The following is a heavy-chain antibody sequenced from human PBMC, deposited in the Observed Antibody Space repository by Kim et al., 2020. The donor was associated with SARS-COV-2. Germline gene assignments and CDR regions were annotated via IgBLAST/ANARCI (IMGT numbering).Heavy chain of an antibody. CDR1: GFTFSSYT. CDR3: ARPREYPYWYFDL. V-gene: IGHV3-64*01. Sequence: GGSLRLSCAASGFTFSSYTMHWVRQAPGKGLQYVSAISSNGGSTYYANSVKGRFTISRDNSKNTLFLQMGSLRAEDMAVYYCARPREYPYWYFDLWGRGTLVPVSS. CDR2: ISSNGGST. J-gene: IGHJ2*01.